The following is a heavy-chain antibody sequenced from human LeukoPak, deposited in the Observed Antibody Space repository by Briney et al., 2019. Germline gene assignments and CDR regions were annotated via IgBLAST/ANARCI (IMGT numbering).Heavy chain of an antibody. CDR3: ARAPQRITIFSWFDP. V-gene: IGHV1-69*13. CDR2: IIPIFGTA. Sequence: SVKVSCKASGGTFSSYAISWVRQAPGQGLEWMGGIIPIFGTANYAQKFQGRVTITADESTSTAYMGLSSLRSEDTAVYYCARAPQRITIFSWFDPWGQGTLVTVSS. D-gene: IGHD3-9*01. CDR1: GGTFSSYA. J-gene: IGHJ5*02.